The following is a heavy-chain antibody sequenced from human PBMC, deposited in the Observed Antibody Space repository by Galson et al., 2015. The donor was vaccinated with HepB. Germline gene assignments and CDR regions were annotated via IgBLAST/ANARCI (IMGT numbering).Heavy chain of an antibody. CDR2: IGAAGDP. CDR1: GFRFSAYD. V-gene: IGHV3-13*05. Sequence: SLRLSCAASGFRFSAYDMHWVRQVPGKGLEWVSGIGAAGDPSYPGSVKGRFVTSRENAKNSLSLHMNSLRVGDTAMYYCAGAGGNSGAFDIWGQGTMVTVSS. CDR3: AGAGGNSGAFDI. D-gene: IGHD4-23*01. J-gene: IGHJ3*02.